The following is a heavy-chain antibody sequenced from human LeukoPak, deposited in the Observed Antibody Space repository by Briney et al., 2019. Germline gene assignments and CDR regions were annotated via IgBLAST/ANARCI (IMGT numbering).Heavy chain of an antibody. V-gene: IGHV3-48*04. J-gene: IGHJ4*02. CDR2: ISSSSTTI. D-gene: IGHD4-11*01. CDR3: ARDHFDYRLDY. Sequence: GGSLRLSCAASEFTFSDYNMNWVRQAPGKGLEWISYISSSSTTIYYADSVKGRITISRDYAKNSLYLQMNSLRVEDTAVYYCARDHFDYRLDYWGQGTLVTVSS. CDR1: EFTFSDYN.